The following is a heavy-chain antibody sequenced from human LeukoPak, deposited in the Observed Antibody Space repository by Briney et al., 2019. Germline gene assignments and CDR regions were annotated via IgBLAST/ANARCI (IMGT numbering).Heavy chain of an antibody. Sequence: SQTLSLTCTVSGASISSGDYFWSWIRQPPGKGLEWIGYLYYSGSPFYNPSLKSRLTMSVDTSKNQFYLKLKSMTAADTAVYYCARVVCTSTNCYAPSHLDYWGQGTLVTVSS. D-gene: IGHD2-2*01. CDR3: ARVVCTSTNCYAPSHLDY. J-gene: IGHJ4*02. CDR1: GASISSGDYF. V-gene: IGHV4-30-4*01. CDR2: LYYSGSP.